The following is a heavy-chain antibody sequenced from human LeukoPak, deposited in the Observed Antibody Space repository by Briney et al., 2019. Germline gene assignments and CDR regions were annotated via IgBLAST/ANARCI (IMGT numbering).Heavy chain of an antibody. CDR2: IKSKTDGGTT. V-gene: IGHV3-15*01. D-gene: IGHD2-8*01. CDR3: TTDSASKTDIVLMVSSP. J-gene: IGHJ5*02. CDR1: GFTFSNAW. Sequence: GGSLRLSCAASGFTFSNAWMSWVRQAPGKGPEWVGRIKSKTDGGTTDYAAPVKGRFTISRDDSKNTLYLQMNSLKTEDTAVYYCTTDSASKTDIVLMVSSPWGQGTLVTVSS.